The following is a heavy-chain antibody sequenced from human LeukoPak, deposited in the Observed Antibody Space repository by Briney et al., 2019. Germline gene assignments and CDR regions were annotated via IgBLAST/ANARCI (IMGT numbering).Heavy chain of an antibody. CDR1: GGSISSYD. D-gene: IGHD6-13*01. J-gene: IGHJ2*01. V-gene: IGHV4-4*07. Sequence: SETLSLTCTVSGGSISSYDWSWIRQPAGKGLEWIGRIYTSGSPNYNPSLKSRVTMSVDTSKNQFSLKLSSVTAADTAVYYCARLTSSWYQDWYFDLWGRGILVTVSS. CDR2: IYTSGSP. CDR3: ARLTSSWYQDWYFDL.